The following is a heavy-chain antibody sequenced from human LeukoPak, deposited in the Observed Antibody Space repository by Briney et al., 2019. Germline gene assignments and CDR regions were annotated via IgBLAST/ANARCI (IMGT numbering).Heavy chain of an antibody. CDR2: IGGRDGST. Sequence: GGSLRLSCAASGFTFSSYGMSWVRQAPGKGLEWVSAIGGRDGSTYYADSVKGRFTISRDNSKNTLYVQMNSLRAEDTAVYYCTTGQVGAPYYFDYWGQGTLVTVSS. CDR3: TTGQVGAPYYFDY. V-gene: IGHV3-23*01. J-gene: IGHJ4*02. CDR1: GFTFSSYG. D-gene: IGHD1-26*01.